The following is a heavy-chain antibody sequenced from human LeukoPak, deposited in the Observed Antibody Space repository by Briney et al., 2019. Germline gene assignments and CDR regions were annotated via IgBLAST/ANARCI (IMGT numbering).Heavy chain of an antibody. CDR3: ARDRVIDF. D-gene: IGHD3-10*01. Sequence: GGSLRLSCAASGFTFRSYWMNWVRQAPGKGLEWVANIKEDGSEKYYVDSVKGRFTNSRDNAKNSLYLQMNSLRAEDTAVYYCARDRVIDFWGQGTLVTVSS. J-gene: IGHJ4*02. V-gene: IGHV3-7*04. CDR2: IKEDGSEK. CDR1: GFTFRSYW.